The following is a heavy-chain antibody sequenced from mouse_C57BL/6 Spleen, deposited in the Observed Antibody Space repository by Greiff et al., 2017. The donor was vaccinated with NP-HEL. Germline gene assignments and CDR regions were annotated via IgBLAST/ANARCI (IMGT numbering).Heavy chain of an antibody. CDR2: IDPSDSET. V-gene: IGHV1-52*01. J-gene: IGHJ2*01. CDR1: GYTFTSYW. Sequence: VQLQQPGAELVRPGSSVKLSCKASGYTFTSYWMHWVKQRPIQGLEWIGNIDPSDSETHYNQKFKDKATLTVDKSSSTAYMQLSSLTSEDSAVYYCARSGPITTDFDYWGQGTTLTVSS. CDR3: ARSGPITTDFDY. D-gene: IGHD1-1*01.